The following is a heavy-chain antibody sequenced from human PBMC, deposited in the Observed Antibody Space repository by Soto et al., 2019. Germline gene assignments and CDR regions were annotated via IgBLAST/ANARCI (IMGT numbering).Heavy chain of an antibody. CDR2: ISYDGSNK. CDR3: AKDGAPEDIVVVPAANVPDY. D-gene: IGHD2-2*01. CDR1: GFTFSSYG. Sequence: GGSLRLSCAASGFTFSSYGMHWVRQAPGKGLEWVAVISYDGSNKYYADSVKGRFTISRDNSKNTLYLQMNSLRAEDTAVYYCAKDGAPEDIVVVPAANVPDYWGQGTLVTVSS. J-gene: IGHJ4*02. V-gene: IGHV3-30*18.